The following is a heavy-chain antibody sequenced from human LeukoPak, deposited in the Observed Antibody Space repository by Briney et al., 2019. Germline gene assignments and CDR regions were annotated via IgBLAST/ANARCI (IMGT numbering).Heavy chain of an antibody. V-gene: IGHV3-30*02. CDR3: APEATNVAGS. D-gene: IGHD1-1*01. J-gene: IGHJ4*02. CDR1: GFTFSNYG. CDR2: IRYDGTNT. Sequence: GGSLTLSCAASGFTFSNYGMNWVRQAPGKGLEWLTFIRYDGTNTYYRDSVKGRFTISRVNSKNTLFLQMHGLRPEDTAVYYCAPEATNVAGSWGQGTLVIVSS.